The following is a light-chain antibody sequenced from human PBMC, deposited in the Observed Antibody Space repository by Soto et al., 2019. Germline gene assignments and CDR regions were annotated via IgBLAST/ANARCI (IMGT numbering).Light chain of an antibody. Sequence: DIQMTQSPSTLSASVGDRVTLSCRASHSLSNYLAWYQQKPGKAPKLLIYKASTLQSGVPSRFSGSGSGTDFTLTISSLQPDDVATYYCQQYHSYPFTFGGGIKVQTK. V-gene: IGKV1-5*03. CDR3: QQYHSYPFT. CDR1: HSLSNY. J-gene: IGKJ4*01. CDR2: KAS.